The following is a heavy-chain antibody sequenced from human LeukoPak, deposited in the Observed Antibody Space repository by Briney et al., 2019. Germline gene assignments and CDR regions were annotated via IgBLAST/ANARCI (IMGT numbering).Heavy chain of an antibody. CDR2: ISGSGGST. V-gene: IGHV3-23*01. CDR1: GFTFSSYA. D-gene: IGHD3-9*01. J-gene: IGHJ6*02. Sequence: GGSLRLSCAASGFTFSSYAMSWVRQAPGKGLEWVSAISGSGGSTYYADSVKGRFTISRDNSKNTLCLQMNSLRAEDTAVYYCAKDQAPPTSLRYFDWLPSYYYYYGMDVWGQGTTVTVSS. CDR3: AKDQAPPTSLRYFDWLPSYYYYYGMDV.